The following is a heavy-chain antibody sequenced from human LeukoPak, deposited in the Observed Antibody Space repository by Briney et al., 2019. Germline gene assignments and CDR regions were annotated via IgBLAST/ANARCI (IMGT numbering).Heavy chain of an antibody. V-gene: IGHV3-33*01. D-gene: IGHD6-13*01. CDR2: IWYDGSNQ. Sequence: GGSLRLSCAASGFSFSSYGMHWVRQAPRKGLEWVAVIWYDGSNQYYADSVKGRFTIYRDNSKDTLYLQMNSLRAEDTAVYYCARGQLGLHYFDYWGQGTLVTVSS. J-gene: IGHJ4*02. CDR1: GFSFSSYG. CDR3: ARGQLGLHYFDY.